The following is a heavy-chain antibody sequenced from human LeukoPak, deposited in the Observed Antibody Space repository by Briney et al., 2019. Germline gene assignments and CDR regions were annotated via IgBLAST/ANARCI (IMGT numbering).Heavy chain of an antibody. CDR3: ARLDMYYDILTGYLPLKYYFDY. J-gene: IGHJ4*02. D-gene: IGHD3-9*01. Sequence: GGSLRLSCAASGFTFSSYWMSWVRQAPGKGLEWVANIKQDGSEKYYVDSVKGRFTISRENAKNSLYLQMNSLRAEDTAVYYCARLDMYYDILTGYLPLKYYFDYWGQGTLVTVSS. V-gene: IGHV3-7*01. CDR1: GFTFSSYW. CDR2: IKQDGSEK.